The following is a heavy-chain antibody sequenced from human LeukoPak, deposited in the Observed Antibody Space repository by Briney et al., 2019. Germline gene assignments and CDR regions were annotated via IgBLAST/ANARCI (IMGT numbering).Heavy chain of an antibody. Sequence: GVLRLSCAASGFTFSSYDMHCVRQATGKGLEWVSAIGTAGDTYYPGSVKGRFTISRENAKNSLYLQMNSLRAGDTAVYYCARGIAVAGTAGFDYWGQGTLVTVSS. V-gene: IGHV3-13*01. D-gene: IGHD6-19*01. J-gene: IGHJ4*02. CDR2: IGTAGDT. CDR3: ARGIAVAGTAGFDY. CDR1: GFTFSSYD.